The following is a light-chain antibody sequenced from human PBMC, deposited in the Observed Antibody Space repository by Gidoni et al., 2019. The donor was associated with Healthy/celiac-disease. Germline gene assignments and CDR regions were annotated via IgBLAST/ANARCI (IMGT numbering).Light chain of an antibody. V-gene: IGKV3-20*01. Sequence: IVFTQSRGTLSLSPGERAILSCRASQSVSSSYLSWYQKKPGQAPRLLIYGASSRATGIPDRFSGSGSGTDFTRTISRLEPEDFAVYYCQQYGSSPQTFGQGTKVEIK. CDR2: GAS. CDR3: QQYGSSPQT. J-gene: IGKJ1*01. CDR1: QSVSSSY.